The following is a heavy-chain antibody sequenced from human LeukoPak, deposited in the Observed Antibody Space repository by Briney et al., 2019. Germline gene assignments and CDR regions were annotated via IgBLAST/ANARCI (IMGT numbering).Heavy chain of an antibody. CDR1: GGSISGYY. CDR2: IYYSGST. V-gene: IGHV4-59*01. D-gene: IGHD3-22*01. CDR3: ARWFYDSSGYYSYEY. J-gene: IGHJ4*02. Sequence: SETLSLTCTVSGGSISGYYWSWIRQSPGKGLEWMGYIYYSGSTNYNPSLKSRVTILVDTSKNQFSLKLSSVTAADTAVYYCARWFYDSSGYYSYEYWGQGTLVTVSS.